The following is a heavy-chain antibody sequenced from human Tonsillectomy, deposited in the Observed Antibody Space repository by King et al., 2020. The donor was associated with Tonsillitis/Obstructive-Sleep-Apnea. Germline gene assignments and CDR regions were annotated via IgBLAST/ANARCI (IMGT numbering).Heavy chain of an antibody. D-gene: IGHD2-2*01. CDR3: AKDELCTSCYLPSYFDY. J-gene: IGHJ4*02. V-gene: IGHV3-30*18. CDR2: ISYDGSNK. CDR1: GFTFSSYG. Sequence: VQLVESGGGVVQPGRSLRLSCAASGFTFSSYGMHWVRQAPGKGLEWVAVISYDGSNKYYADSVKGRFTISRDNSKNTLYLQMNSLRAEDTAVYYCAKDELCTSCYLPSYFDYWGQGTLVTVSS.